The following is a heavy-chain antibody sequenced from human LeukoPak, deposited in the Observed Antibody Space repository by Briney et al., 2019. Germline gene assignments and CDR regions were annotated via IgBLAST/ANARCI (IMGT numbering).Heavy chain of an antibody. CDR3: ARDHCSSTSCYSWFDP. J-gene: IGHJ5*02. V-gene: IGHV3-21*01. D-gene: IGHD2-2*01. CDR2: ISSSSSYI. Sequence: SGGSLRLSCAASGFNVSSYSMNWVRQAPGKGLEWVSSISSSSSYIYYADSVKGRFTISRDNAKNSLYLQMNSLRAEDTAVYYCARDHCSSTSCYSWFDPWGQGTLVTVSS. CDR1: GFNVSSYS.